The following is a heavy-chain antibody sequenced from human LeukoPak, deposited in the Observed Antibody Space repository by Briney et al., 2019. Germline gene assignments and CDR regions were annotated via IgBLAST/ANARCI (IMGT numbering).Heavy chain of an antibody. V-gene: IGHV3-48*01. CDR2: ISSTSTII. J-gene: IGHJ3*02. CDR1: RFTFSDSS. Sequence: GGSLRLSCAASRFTFSDSSMNWVRQAPGKGLGWISYISSTSTIIYYADSVKGRFTISRDNAKNSMYLQMNSLRAEDTAVYYCVREPSQGAFDIWGQGTMVTVSS. CDR3: VREPSQGAFDI.